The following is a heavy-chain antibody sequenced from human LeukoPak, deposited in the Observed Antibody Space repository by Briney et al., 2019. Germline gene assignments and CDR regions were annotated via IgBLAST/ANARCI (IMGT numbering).Heavy chain of an antibody. J-gene: IGHJ3*02. V-gene: IGHV1-18*01. CDR2: ISAYNGNT. Sequence: ASVKVSCKASGYTFTSYGISWVRQAPGQGLEWMGWISAYNGNTNYAQKLQGRVTMTTDTSTSTAYMELRSLRSDDTAVYYCARDSPYYSDSSVNAFDIWGQGTMVTVSS. D-gene: IGHD3-22*01. CDR1: GYTFTSYG. CDR3: ARDSPYYSDSSVNAFDI.